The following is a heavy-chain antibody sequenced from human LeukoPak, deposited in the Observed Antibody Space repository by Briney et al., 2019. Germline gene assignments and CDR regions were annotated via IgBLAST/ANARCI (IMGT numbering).Heavy chain of an antibody. CDR2: IYYSGST. CDR1: GGSISSSSYY. CDR3: ASGHFQSYYYASSGYFDY. D-gene: IGHD3-22*01. V-gene: IGHV4-39*01. J-gene: IGHJ4*02. Sequence: PSETLSLTCTVSGGSISSSSYYWGWIRQPPGKGLEWIGSIYYSGSTYYNPSLKSRVTISVDTSKNQFSLKLSSVTAADTAWYYCASGHFQSYYYASSGYFDYWGQGTLVTVSS.